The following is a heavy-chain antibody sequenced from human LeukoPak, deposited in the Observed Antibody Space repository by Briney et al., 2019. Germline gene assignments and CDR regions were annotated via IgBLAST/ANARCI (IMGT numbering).Heavy chain of an antibody. D-gene: IGHD5-12*01. Sequence: GGSLRLSCAASGFNVSSNYMSWVRQAPGKGLEWVSVIYSDGSTYYADSVKGRFTISRDNSQNTLYLQMNSLRAEDTAVYYCARGRGGSGGIVAEGVCYFDYWGQGTLVTVSS. CDR1: GFNVSSNY. CDR3: ARGRGGSGGIVAEGVCYFDY. J-gene: IGHJ4*02. CDR2: IYSDGST. V-gene: IGHV3-53*01.